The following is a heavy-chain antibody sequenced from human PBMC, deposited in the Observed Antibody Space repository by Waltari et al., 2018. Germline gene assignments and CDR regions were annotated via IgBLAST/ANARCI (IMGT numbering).Heavy chain of an antibody. J-gene: IGHJ4*02. CDR3: AMRGGSYSGYDFELYYYFDY. D-gene: IGHD5-12*01. CDR1: GGSISSSSYY. CDR2: IYYSGIT. Sequence: QLQLQESGPGLVKPSETLSLTCTVSGGSISSSSYYWGWIRQPPGKGLEWIGSIYYSGITYYNPSLKSRVTISVDTSKNQFSLKLSSVTAADTAVYYCAMRGGSYSGYDFELYYYFDYWGQGTLVTVSS. V-gene: IGHV4-39*07.